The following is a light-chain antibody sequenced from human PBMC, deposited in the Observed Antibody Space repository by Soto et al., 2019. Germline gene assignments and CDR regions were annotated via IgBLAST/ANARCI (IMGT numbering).Light chain of an antibody. CDR3: RSYAGYNNSV. CDR2: EVY. J-gene: IGLJ1*01. CDR1: SSDVGGYNY. Sequence: QSSLTQPPSASGSPGQSFTISCTGTSSDVGGYNYVSWYQKHPGKAPILLIYEVYRRPSGVPNRFSGSKSGNRASLTVSGLQAEDEADYYCRSYAGYNNSVFGTGTKVTVL. V-gene: IGLV2-8*01.